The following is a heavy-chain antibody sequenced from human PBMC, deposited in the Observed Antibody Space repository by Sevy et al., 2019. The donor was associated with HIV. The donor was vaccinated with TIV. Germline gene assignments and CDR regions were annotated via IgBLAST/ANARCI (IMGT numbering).Heavy chain of an antibody. V-gene: IGHV3-11*01. Sequence: GSLRLSCAASGFTFSDYYMSWIRQAPGKGLEWVSYISSSGSTIYYADSVKGRFTISRDNAKNSLYLQMNSLRAEDTAVYYCARDKGYDFWSQYYYYGMDVWGQGTTVTVSS. J-gene: IGHJ6*02. D-gene: IGHD3-3*01. CDR3: ARDKGYDFWSQYYYYGMDV. CDR1: GFTFSDYY. CDR2: ISSSGSTI.